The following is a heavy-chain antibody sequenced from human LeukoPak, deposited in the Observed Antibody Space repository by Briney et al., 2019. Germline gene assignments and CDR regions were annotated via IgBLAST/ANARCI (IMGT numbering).Heavy chain of an antibody. D-gene: IGHD2-15*01. Sequence: ASVKVSCKASGYTFTSYDINWVRQATGQGLEWMGWMNPNSGNTGYAQKLQDRVTMTTDTSTSTAYMELRSLRSDDTAVYYCARVAGADRGHFDYWGQGTLVTVSS. CDR3: ARVAGADRGHFDY. CDR1: GYTFTSYD. V-gene: IGHV1-8*02. CDR2: MNPNSGNT. J-gene: IGHJ4*02.